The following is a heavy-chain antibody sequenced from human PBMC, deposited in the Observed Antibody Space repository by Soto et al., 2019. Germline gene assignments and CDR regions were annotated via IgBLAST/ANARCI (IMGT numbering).Heavy chain of an antibody. CDR1: GFTFSSYA. Sequence: PGGSLRLSCAASGFTFSSYAMHWVRQAPGKGLEWVAVISYDGSNKYYADSVKGRFTISRDNSKNTLYLQMNSLRAEDTAVYYCARERLRFDPWGQGTLVTVSS. CDR3: ARERLRFDP. D-gene: IGHD2-21*02. CDR2: ISYDGSNK. J-gene: IGHJ5*02. V-gene: IGHV3-30-3*01.